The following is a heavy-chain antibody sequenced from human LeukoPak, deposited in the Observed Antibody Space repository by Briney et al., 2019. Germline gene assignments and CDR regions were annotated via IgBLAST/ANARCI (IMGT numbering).Heavy chain of an antibody. D-gene: IGHD1-1*01. J-gene: IGHJ4*02. CDR2: INPNSGVT. CDR1: GYTFTAYY. CDR3: ARDLQEVPRPGRVDY. Sequence: ASVKVSCKTSGYTFTAYYMHWVRQAPGQGLEWMGWINPNSGVTKYAQRFQGRLTMTRDTSISTAYMELSSLRSDDTAVYYCARDLQEVPRPGRVDYWGQGTLVTVSS. V-gene: IGHV1-2*02.